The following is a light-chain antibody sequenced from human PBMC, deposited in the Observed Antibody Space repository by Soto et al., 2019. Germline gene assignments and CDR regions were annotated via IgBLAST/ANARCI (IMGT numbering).Light chain of an antibody. CDR2: DAS. J-gene: IGKJ1*01. V-gene: IGKV1-5*01. CDR3: QQYETFSGT. CDR1: QTIISW. Sequence: DIQITQSPSTLSASVLDGFSISWQASQTIISWLSWYQQKPGEAPKLLIYDASALPRGVPSRFSGSGSGTKFTLTIASLQPDDFATYYCQQYETFSGTFGPGTKVDIK.